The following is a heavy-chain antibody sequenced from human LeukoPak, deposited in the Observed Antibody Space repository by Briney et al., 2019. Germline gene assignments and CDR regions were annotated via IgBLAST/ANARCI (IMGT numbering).Heavy chain of an antibody. D-gene: IGHD5-18*01. V-gene: IGHV1-69*05. Sequence: SAKVPRKASGGPFSSYANSLVRQAPRQGPEGMGRLIPIFGPANYAQKFQGRVTITTDESTSTAYMELSSLRSEDTAVYYCARDRTAPRTLWFDPWGQGTLVTVSS. CDR2: LIPIFGPA. J-gene: IGHJ5*02. CDR1: GGPFSSYA. CDR3: ARDRTAPRTLWFDP.